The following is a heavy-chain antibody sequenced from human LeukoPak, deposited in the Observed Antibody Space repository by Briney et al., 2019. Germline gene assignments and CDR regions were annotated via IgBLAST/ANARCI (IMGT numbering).Heavy chain of an antibody. D-gene: IGHD3-22*01. V-gene: IGHV3-23*01. Sequence: GWSLRLSCAASGFNFNIYAMSWVRQAPGKGLEWVSSISSNSVYTYYGDSVKGRFTVSRDNSKNTLYLQMNSLRAEDTAIYYCAKDRPNYYESNGHYYRQNGDYWGQGTLVTVSS. CDR3: AKDRPNYYESNGHYYRQNGDY. CDR1: GFNFNIYA. CDR2: ISSNSVYT. J-gene: IGHJ4*02.